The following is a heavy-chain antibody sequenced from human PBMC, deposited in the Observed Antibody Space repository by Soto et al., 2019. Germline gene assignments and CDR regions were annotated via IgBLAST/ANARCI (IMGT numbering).Heavy chain of an antibody. Sequence: SETLSLTCTGSGDSISSGDYYWTWIRQPPGKGLEWIGHIYYSGSTHYKSSLKTRVAISVDTSKKHFSLNLTSVTAADTAVYYCAREGVEGSGDYFKDWGQGALVTVSS. CDR1: GDSISSGDYY. CDR2: IYYSGST. J-gene: IGHJ4*02. CDR3: AREGVEGSGDYFKD. V-gene: IGHV4-30-4*01. D-gene: IGHD3-10*01.